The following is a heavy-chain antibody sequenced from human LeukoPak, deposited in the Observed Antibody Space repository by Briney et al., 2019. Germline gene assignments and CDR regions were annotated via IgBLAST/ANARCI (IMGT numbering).Heavy chain of an antibody. J-gene: IGHJ5*02. CDR2: INHSGST. CDR3: ARGRDGVVINWFDP. CDR1: GGSFSGYY. Sequence: PSETLSLTCAVYGGSFSGYYWSWIRQPPGKGLEWIGEINHSGSTNYNPSPKSRVTISVDTSKNQFSLKLSSVNAADTAVYYCARGRDGVVINWFDPWGQGTLVTVSS. V-gene: IGHV4-34*01. D-gene: IGHD3-3*01.